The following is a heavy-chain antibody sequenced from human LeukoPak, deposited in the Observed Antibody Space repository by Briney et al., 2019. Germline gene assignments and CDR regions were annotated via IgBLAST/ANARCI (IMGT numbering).Heavy chain of an antibody. Sequence: SETLSLTCTVSGGSISSYYWSWIRQPPGKGLEWLGYIYYSGTTNYNPSLKSRVTISVDTSKNQFSLKLSSVTAADTAVYYCARLSSGSSSWYDIDYWGQGTLVTVSS. D-gene: IGHD6-13*01. CDR2: IYYSGTT. CDR3: ARLSSGSSSWYDIDY. V-gene: IGHV4-59*08. J-gene: IGHJ4*02. CDR1: GGSISSYY.